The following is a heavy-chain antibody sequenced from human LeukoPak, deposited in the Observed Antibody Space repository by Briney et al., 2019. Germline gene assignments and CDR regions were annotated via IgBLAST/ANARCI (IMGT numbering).Heavy chain of an antibody. CDR2: IKQDGSEK. J-gene: IGHJ4*02. Sequence: GGSLRLSCAASGFTFSSYWMSWVRQAPGKGLEWVANIKQDGSEKYYVDSVKGRFTISRDNAKNSLYLQMNSLRAEDTAVYYCARGSSLGYCTNGVCYFDYWGQGTLVTDSS. CDR3: ARGSSLGYCTNGVCYFDY. CDR1: GFTFSSYW. D-gene: IGHD2-8*01. V-gene: IGHV3-7*01.